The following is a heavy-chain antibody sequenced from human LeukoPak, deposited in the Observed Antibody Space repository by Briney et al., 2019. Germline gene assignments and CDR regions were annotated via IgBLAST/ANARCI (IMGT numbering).Heavy chain of an antibody. CDR1: GFTFSIYW. V-gene: IGHV3-7*01. CDR2: IKEDGSEK. Sequence: PGGSLRLSCAASGFTFSIYWMSWVRQAPGKGLEWVANIKEDGSEKYYVDSVKGRFTISRDNAKNSLYLQMNSLRAEDTAVYYCARKDVLLWFGELLPYAFDMWGQGTMVTVSS. J-gene: IGHJ3*02. D-gene: IGHD3-10*01. CDR3: ARKDVLLWFGELLPYAFDM.